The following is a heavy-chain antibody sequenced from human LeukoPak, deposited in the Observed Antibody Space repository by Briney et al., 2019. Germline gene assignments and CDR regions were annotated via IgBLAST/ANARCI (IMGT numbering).Heavy chain of an antibody. CDR1: GDSISSYY. J-gene: IGHJ3*02. Sequence: SETLSLTCTVSGDSISSYYWSWIRQPPGKGLEWIGYIYYSGSTNYNPSLKSRVTISVDTSKNQFSLKLSSVTAADTAVYYCARARVPWEAFDIWGQGTMVTVSS. CDR2: IYYSGST. D-gene: IGHD1-26*01. CDR3: ARARVPWEAFDI. V-gene: IGHV4-59*01.